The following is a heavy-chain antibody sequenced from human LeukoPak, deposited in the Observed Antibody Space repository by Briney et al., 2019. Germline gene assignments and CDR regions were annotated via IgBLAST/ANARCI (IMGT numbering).Heavy chain of an antibody. CDR2: IYYSGST. Sequence: LEALSLTCTVSGGSISSYYWSWIRQPPGKGLEWIGYIYYSGSTNYNPSLKGRVTISVKTSKNQFSLKLRSVTAADTAVYYCARVTGYTIEDYFDYWGQGTLVTVSS. D-gene: IGHD3-9*01. CDR3: ARVTGYTIEDYFDY. V-gene: IGHV4-59*01. J-gene: IGHJ4*02. CDR1: GGSISSYY.